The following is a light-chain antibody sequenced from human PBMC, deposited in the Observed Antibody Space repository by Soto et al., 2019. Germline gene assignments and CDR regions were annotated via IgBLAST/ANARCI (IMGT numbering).Light chain of an antibody. Sequence: QSVLTQPPSASGTPGQRVTISCSGSSSNIGSNYVYWYQQLPGTAPKLLIYRNDQRPSGVPDRFSGSKSGTSASLAISGLRSDDEADYYCAAWDDSLSGVVFGGGTKPTVL. CDR3: AAWDDSLSGVV. J-gene: IGLJ3*02. CDR1: SSNIGSNY. CDR2: RND. V-gene: IGLV1-47*01.